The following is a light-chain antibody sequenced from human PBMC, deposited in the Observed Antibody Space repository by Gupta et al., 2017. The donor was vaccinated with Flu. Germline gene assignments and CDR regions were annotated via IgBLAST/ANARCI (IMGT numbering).Light chain of an antibody. CDR3: QQYNNWPLT. CDR2: GAS. CDR1: QSVSSD. V-gene: IGKV3-15*01. Sequence: PATLSVSPGERATLAGRDSQSVSSDLAWYQQKPGQAPRLLIYGASTRATGIPARFSGSGSGTEFTLTISSLQSEDFAVYYCQQYNNWPLTFGGGTKLEIK. J-gene: IGKJ4*01.